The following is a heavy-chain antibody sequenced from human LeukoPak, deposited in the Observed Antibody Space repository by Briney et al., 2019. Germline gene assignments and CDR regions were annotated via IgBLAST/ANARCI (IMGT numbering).Heavy chain of an antibody. V-gene: IGHV1-3*03. Sequence: ASVKVSCKASGYTFTNHDMHWVRQAPGQRLEWMGWINPGNGITKYSQEFQDRVTITRDTSASTVYMELSSLTSEDMAIYYCTLYNYWGQGTLVTVSS. CDR3: TLYNY. CDR2: INPGNGIT. J-gene: IGHJ4*02. D-gene: IGHD2-2*02. CDR1: GYTFTNHD.